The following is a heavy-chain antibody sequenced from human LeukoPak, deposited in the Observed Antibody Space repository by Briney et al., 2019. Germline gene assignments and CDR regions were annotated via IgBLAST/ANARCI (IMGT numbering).Heavy chain of an antibody. CDR3: ARLVVPAAIRNWFDP. J-gene: IGHJ5*02. D-gene: IGHD2-2*02. CDR2: INHSGST. Sequence: SETLSLTCAVYGGSFSGYYWSWIRQPPGKGLEWIGEINHSGSTNYNPSLKSRVTISVDTSKNQFSLKLSSVTAADTAVYYCARLVVPAAIRNWFDPWGQGTLVTVSS. CDR1: GGSFSGYY. V-gene: IGHV4-34*01.